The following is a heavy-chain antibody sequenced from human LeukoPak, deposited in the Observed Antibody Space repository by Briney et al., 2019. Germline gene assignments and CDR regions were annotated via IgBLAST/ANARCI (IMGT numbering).Heavy chain of an antibody. CDR3: ARDTPSDAFDI. J-gene: IGHJ3*02. CDR1: GGSISSYY. Sequence: SETLSLTCTVSGGSISSYYWSWIRQPAGKGLGWIGRIYTSGSTNYNPSLKSRVTMSVDTSKNQFSLKLSSVTAADTAVYYCARDTPSDAFDIWGQGTMVTVSS. CDR2: IYTSGST. V-gene: IGHV4-4*07.